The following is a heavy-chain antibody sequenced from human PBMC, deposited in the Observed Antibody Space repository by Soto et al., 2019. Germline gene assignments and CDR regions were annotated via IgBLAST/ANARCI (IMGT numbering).Heavy chain of an antibody. CDR2: TSANGGRA. CDR3: ASWVIALGGTGYFRH. CDR1: GFTFASHA. V-gene: IGHV3-23*01. J-gene: IGHJ1*01. Sequence: GGSLRLSCAASGFTFASHAMSWVRQAPGKGLEWVSGTSANGGRANYADSVKGRFSLSRDNSKNTMFLQMDSLTAEDAAIYYCASWVIALGGTGYFRHWGQGTLVTVS. D-gene: IGHD6-19*01.